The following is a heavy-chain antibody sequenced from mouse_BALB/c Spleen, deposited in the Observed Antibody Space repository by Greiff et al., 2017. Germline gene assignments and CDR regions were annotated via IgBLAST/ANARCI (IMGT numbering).Heavy chain of an antibody. CDR2: ISYSGST. D-gene: IGHD2-3*01. V-gene: IGHV3-8*02. Sequence: EVQLQQSGPSLVKPSQTLSLTCSVTGDSITSGYWNWIRKFPGNKLEYMGYISYSGSTYYNPSLKSRISITRDTSKNQYYLQLNSVTTEDTATYYCARFDGYYEAWFAYWGQGTLVTVSA. CDR3: ARFDGYYEAWFAY. J-gene: IGHJ3*01. CDR1: GDSITSGY.